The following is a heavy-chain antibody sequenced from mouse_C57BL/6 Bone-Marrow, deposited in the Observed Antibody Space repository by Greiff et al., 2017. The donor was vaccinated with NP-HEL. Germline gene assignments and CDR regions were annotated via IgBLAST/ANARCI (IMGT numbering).Heavy chain of an antibody. V-gene: IGHV1-81*01. CDR2: IYPRSGNT. J-gene: IGHJ1*03. Sequence: VQLKESGAELARPGASVKLSCKASGYTFTSYGISWVKQRTGQGLEWIGEIYPRSGNTYYNEKFKGKATLTADKSSSTAYMELRSLTSEDSAVYFCAREEDWVYFDVWGTGTTVTVSS. CDR3: AREEDWVYFDV. CDR1: GYTFTSYG. D-gene: IGHD4-1*01.